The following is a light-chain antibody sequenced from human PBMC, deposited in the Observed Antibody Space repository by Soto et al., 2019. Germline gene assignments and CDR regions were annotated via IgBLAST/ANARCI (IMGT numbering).Light chain of an antibody. CDR2: KND. CDR3: ATWDDSLSGRV. V-gene: IGLV1-47*01. Sequence: QSVLTQPPSASGTPGQRVCISCSGSSSNIGSNYVYWYQQLPGTAPKLLIYKNDQRPSGVPDRFSGSRSGTSASLAISGLRSEDEADYYCATWDDSLSGRVFGGGTKLTVL. J-gene: IGLJ3*02. CDR1: SSNIGSNY.